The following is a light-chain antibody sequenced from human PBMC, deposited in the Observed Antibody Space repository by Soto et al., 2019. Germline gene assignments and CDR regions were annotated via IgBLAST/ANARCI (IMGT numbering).Light chain of an antibody. Sequence: DIVMTQSPDSLAVSLGERATINCKSSQSVLTSSNNKNFLAWYQQKPGQPPKLLIYWASDLESGVPDRFSGSGSGTDFTLTISSLQAEDVAIYYCQQYYTTPFTFGGGTKVEIK. CDR1: QSVLTSSNNKNF. CDR2: WAS. V-gene: IGKV4-1*01. J-gene: IGKJ4*01. CDR3: QQYYTTPFT.